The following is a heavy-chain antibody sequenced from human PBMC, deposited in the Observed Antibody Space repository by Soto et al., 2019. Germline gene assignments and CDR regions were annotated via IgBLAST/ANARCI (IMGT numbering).Heavy chain of an antibody. D-gene: IGHD2-15*01. J-gene: IGHJ6*02. Sequence: GGSLRLSCAASGSTFSTCGMNWFRQTPGKGLEWGSYISDSGPTKHYADSVKGRFTISRDNGKDSLYLQMNSLRDEDTAVYFCARCSRNSCYSYGVDVWGQGATVTVS. CDR1: GSTFSTCG. CDR3: ARCSRNSCYSYGVDV. V-gene: IGHV3-48*02. CDR2: ISDSGPTK.